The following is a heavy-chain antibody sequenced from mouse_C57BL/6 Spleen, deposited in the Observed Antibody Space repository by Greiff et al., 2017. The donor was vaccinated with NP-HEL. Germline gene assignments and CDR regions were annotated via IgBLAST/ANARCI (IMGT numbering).Heavy chain of an antibody. V-gene: IGHV1-81*01. CDR1: GYTFTSYG. CDR2: IYPRRGNT. CDR3: ARSDSNYYAMDY. Sequence: QVQLQQSGAELARPGASVKLSCKASGYTFTSYGISWVKQRTGQGLEWIGEIYPRRGNTYYNEKFKGKATLTADKSSSTAYMELRSLTSEDSAVYFCARSDSNYYAMDYWGQGTSVTVSS. J-gene: IGHJ4*01. D-gene: IGHD2-5*01.